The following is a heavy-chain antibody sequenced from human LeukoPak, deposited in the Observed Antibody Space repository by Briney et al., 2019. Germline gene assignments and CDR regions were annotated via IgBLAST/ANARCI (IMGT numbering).Heavy chain of an antibody. D-gene: IGHD3-3*01. CDR2: IKKDGSEK. CDR3: ARDPYDFWSGSPWY. J-gene: IGHJ4*02. CDR1: GFTFSSYW. V-gene: IGHV3-7*01. Sequence: GGSLRLSCAASGFTFSSYWMSWVRQAPGKGLEWVANIKKDGSEKYYVDSVKGRFTISRDNAKNSLYLQMNSLRAEDTAVYYCARDPYDFWSGSPWYWGQGTLVTVSS.